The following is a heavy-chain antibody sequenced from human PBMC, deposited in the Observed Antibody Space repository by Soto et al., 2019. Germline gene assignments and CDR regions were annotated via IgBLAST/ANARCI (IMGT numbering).Heavy chain of an antibody. CDR1: GGSISSGGYY. V-gene: IGHV4-31*03. D-gene: IGHD5-18*01. CDR2: IYYSGST. J-gene: IGHJ4*02. Sequence: TLSVPCTVSGGSISSGGYYCSWILQHPGKGLEWIGYIYYSGSTYYNPSLKSRVTISVDTSKNQFSLKLSSVTAADTAVYYCAGGYSYGYLVFGYWGQGTMVTVSS. CDR3: AGGYSYGYLVFGY.